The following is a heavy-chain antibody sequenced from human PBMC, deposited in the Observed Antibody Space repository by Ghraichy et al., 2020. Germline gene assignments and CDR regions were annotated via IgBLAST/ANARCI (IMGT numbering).Heavy chain of an antibody. J-gene: IGHJ3*02. D-gene: IGHD3-22*01. CDR1: GGSISSGGYY. CDR2: IYYSGST. CDR3: ARDRKYYYDSSGYSGLDAFDI. Sequence: SETLSLTCTVSGGSISSGGYYWSWIRQHPGKGLEWIGYIYYSGSTYYNPSLKSRVTISVDTSKNQFSLKLSSVTAADTAVYYCARDRKYYYDSSGYSGLDAFDIWGQGTMVTVSS. V-gene: IGHV4-31*03.